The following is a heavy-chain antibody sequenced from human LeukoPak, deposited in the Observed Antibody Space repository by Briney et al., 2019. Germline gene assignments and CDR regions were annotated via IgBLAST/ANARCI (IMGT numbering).Heavy chain of an antibody. V-gene: IGHV4-39*01. CDR2: IYYSGSG. Sequence: PSETLSLTCSVSGGSISSSSSYGGWIRQPPGKGLEWIGSIYYSGSGCDNPARKSRVAISVDTSKNPFPLKLSSVTAPDTAVYYCARHRSGWLQSSFDYWGQGTLVTVSS. D-gene: IGHD5-24*01. J-gene: IGHJ4*02. CDR3: ARHRSGWLQSSFDY. CDR1: GGSISSSSSY.